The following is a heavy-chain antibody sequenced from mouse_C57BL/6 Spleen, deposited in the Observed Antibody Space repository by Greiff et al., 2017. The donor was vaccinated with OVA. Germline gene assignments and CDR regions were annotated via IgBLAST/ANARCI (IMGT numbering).Heavy chain of an antibody. Sequence: VQLQQSGAELARPGASVKMSCKASGYTFTSYTMHWVKQRPGQGLEWIGYINPSSGYTKYNQKFKDKATLTADKSSSTAYMQLSSLTSEDSAVYYCARSDDGYYDDMDYWGQGTSVTVSS. V-gene: IGHV1-4*01. CDR3: ARSDDGYYDDMDY. J-gene: IGHJ4*01. CDR2: INPSSGYT. D-gene: IGHD2-3*01. CDR1: GYTFTSYT.